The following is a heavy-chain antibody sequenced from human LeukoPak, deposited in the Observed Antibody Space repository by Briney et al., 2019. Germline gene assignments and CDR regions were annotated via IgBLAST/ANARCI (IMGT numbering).Heavy chain of an antibody. CDR3: ARGPLGYYDSSGYYYRTNFYYFDY. J-gene: IGHJ4*02. Sequence: SSETLSLTCSVSGYSISSGYYWAWIRQPPGKGLEWIGTIYHSGNTYYTPSLKSRVTISVDTSKNQFSLNLSSVAAADTAVYYCARGPLGYYDSSGYYYRTNFYYFDYWGQGTLVTVSS. CDR2: IYHSGNT. D-gene: IGHD3-22*01. CDR1: GYSISSGYY. V-gene: IGHV4-38-2*02.